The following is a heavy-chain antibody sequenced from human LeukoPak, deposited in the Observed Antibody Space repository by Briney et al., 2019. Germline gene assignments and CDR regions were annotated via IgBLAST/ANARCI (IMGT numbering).Heavy chain of an antibody. V-gene: IGHV3-11*01. CDR2: ISGSGSTT. CDR1: GFTFRDYY. J-gene: IGHJ4*02. Sequence: PGGSLRLSCAASGFTFRDYYMSWIRQAPGKGLEWVSYISGSGSTTDYADSVKGRFTISRDNAKNSLFLQMISLRVEDTAMYYCARDGTAALHYWGQGSLVTVSS. D-gene: IGHD1/OR15-1a*01. CDR3: ARDGTAALHY.